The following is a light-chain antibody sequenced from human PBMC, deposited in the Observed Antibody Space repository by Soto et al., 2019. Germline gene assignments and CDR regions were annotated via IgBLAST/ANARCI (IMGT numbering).Light chain of an antibody. Sequence: EIVMTQSPATLSVSPGERATLSCRASQNVDSTYLAWYRQKPGQAPRVLIYGASSRATGIPDRFSGSGSGTEFTLTISSLRSEDFAVYYCQQSSNWPRTFGQGTKVDIK. V-gene: IGKV3D-15*01. CDR2: GAS. J-gene: IGKJ1*01. CDR3: QQSSNWPRT. CDR1: QNVDSTY.